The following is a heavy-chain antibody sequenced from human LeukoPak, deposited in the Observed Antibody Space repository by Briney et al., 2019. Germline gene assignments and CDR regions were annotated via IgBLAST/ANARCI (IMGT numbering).Heavy chain of an antibody. CDR2: FDPEDGET. CDR1: GYTLTELS. Sequence: ASVKVSCKVSGYTLTELSMRWVRQAPGKGLEWMGGFDPEDGETIYAQKFQGRVTVTEDTSTDTAYMELSSLRSEDTAVYYCATAAYCSSTSCYRHFDYGGQGTLVTVSS. J-gene: IGHJ4*02. CDR3: ATAAYCSSTSCYRHFDY. D-gene: IGHD2-2*01. V-gene: IGHV1-24*01.